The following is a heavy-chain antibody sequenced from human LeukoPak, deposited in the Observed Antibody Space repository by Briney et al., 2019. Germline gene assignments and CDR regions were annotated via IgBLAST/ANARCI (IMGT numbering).Heavy chain of an antibody. D-gene: IGHD6-13*01. V-gene: IGHV4-59*08. Sequence: SETLSLTCTVSGGSISSYYWSWIRQPPGKGLEWIGYISYSGSTNYNPSLKSRVTISIDTSKNQFSLKLRSVTAADTAVYYCARLFSSSWYRGAFDLWGQGTMVTVSS. CDR3: ARLFSSSWYRGAFDL. J-gene: IGHJ3*01. CDR2: ISYSGST. CDR1: GGSISSYY.